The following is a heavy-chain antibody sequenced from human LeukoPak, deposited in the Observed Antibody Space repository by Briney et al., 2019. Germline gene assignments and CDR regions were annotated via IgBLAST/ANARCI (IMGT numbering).Heavy chain of an antibody. CDR3: ARGRGRAYGSGKEYYFDY. CDR1: GGTFSSYT. J-gene: IGHJ4*02. V-gene: IGHV1-8*03. CDR2: MNPNSGNT. D-gene: IGHD3-10*01. Sequence: ASVKVSCKASGGTFSSYTISWVRQAPGQGLEWMGWMNPNSGNTGYAQKFQGRVTITRNTSISTAYMELSSLRSEDTAVYYCARGRGRAYGSGKEYYFDYWGQGTLVTVSS.